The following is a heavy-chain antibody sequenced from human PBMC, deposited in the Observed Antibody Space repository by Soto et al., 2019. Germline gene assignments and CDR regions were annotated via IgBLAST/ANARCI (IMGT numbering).Heavy chain of an antibody. CDR3: ARELAYYDSSGYRRNYYYYGLDV. V-gene: IGHV3-33*01. J-gene: IGHJ6*02. Sequence: GGSLRLSCAASGFTFSSYGMHWVRQAPGKGLEWVTVIWYDGSNKYYADYVKGRFTISRDNSKNTLYLQMNSLRAEETAVYYCARELAYYDSSGYRRNYYYYGLDVWGQGTTVTVSS. D-gene: IGHD3-22*01. CDR2: IWYDGSNK. CDR1: GFTFSSYG.